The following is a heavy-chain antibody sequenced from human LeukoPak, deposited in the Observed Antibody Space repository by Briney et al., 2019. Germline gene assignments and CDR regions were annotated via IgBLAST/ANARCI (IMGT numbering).Heavy chain of an antibody. CDR3: ARGAGGPRDY. CDR2: INSDGGST. V-gene: IGHV3-74*01. Sequence: GGSLRLSCAASGFTFSSYWMHWVRQDPGKGLLWVSRINSDGGSTSYADSVKGRFTTSRDNAKNTLYLQMNSLRAEDTAVYYCARGAGGPRDYWGQGTLVTVSS. D-gene: IGHD3-16*01. CDR1: GFTFSSYW. J-gene: IGHJ4*02.